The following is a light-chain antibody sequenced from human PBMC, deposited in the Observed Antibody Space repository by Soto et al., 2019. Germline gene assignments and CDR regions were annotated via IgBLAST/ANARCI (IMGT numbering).Light chain of an antibody. J-gene: IGKJ5*01. CDR2: DAS. V-gene: IGKV3-11*01. CDR1: HSVSSN. CDR3: QQRSNWPPIT. Sequence: EIVLTQSPGTLSFSPGERATFSCRASHSVSSNLAWFQQKPGQAPRLLIYDASNRATGIPARFSGSGSGTDFTLTVSSLEPEDFAVYYCQQRSNWPPITFGQGTRLEIK.